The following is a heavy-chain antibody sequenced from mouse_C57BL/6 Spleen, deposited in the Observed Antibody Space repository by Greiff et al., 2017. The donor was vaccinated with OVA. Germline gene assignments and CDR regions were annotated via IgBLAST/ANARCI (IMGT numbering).Heavy chain of an antibody. CDR2: IDPSDSYT. Sequence: QVQLQQPGAELVKPGASVKLSCKASGYTFTSYWMQWVKQRPGQGLEWIGEIDPSDSYTNYNQKFKGKATLTVDTSSSTAYMQLSSLTSEDSAVYYCARGKGMDYWGQGTSVTVSS. CDR1: GYTFTSYW. J-gene: IGHJ4*01. CDR3: ARGKGMDY. V-gene: IGHV1-50*01.